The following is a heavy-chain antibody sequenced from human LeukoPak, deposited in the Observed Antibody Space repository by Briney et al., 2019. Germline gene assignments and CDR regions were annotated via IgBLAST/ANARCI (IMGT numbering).Heavy chain of an antibody. CDR2: IYPGDSDT. V-gene: IGHV5-51*01. Sequence: LGESLKISCKGSGYSFTSYWISWVRQLPGKGLEWMVIIYPGDSDTRYSPSCPGQVTISTDTTISTAYQQSSSLKTSHPAMYYCERRSGTYFTYWGQGTLV. CDR1: GYSFTSYW. D-gene: IGHD1-26*01. CDR3: ERRSGTYFTY. J-gene: IGHJ4*02.